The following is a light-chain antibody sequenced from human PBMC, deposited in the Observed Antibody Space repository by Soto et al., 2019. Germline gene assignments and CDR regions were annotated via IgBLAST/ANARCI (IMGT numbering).Light chain of an antibody. CDR2: GDN. CDR3: QSYDSSLSRV. Sequence: QFDPAQSASAWWGPGSRMPISCCWSNPTIGTRYDVHWYRQLTGPAPQLLIYGDNNRPSGVPDRFSRSKSATSAFLAITGLQAEDESNYYWQSYDSSLSRVFGSGTKVTV. V-gene: IGLV1-40*01. CDR1: NPTIGTRYD. J-gene: IGLJ1*01.